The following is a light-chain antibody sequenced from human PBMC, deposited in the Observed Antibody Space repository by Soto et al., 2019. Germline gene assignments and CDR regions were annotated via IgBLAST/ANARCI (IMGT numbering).Light chain of an antibody. CDR3: QQSYTAPLT. CDR2: AAS. V-gene: IGKV1-39*01. Sequence: DIQMTQSPSSLSASVGDRVTIACRASQSIRTYLNWYQQKPGKAPNLLIFAASTLQSGVPSRFSGSGSGTDFTLTIRSLQPEDFATYYCQQSYTAPLTFGGGTKVDI. CDR1: QSIRTY. J-gene: IGKJ4*01.